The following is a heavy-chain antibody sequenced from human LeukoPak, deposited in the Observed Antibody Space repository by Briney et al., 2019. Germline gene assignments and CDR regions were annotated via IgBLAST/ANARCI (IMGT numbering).Heavy chain of an antibody. D-gene: IGHD1-7*01. CDR1: GFTFSNYW. J-gene: IGHJ6*02. CDR2: ISSGGGSR. Sequence: GSLRLSCAASGFTFSNYWMHWVRQVPGRGLVWVSRISSGGGSRDYADSVKGRFTISRDNAKTTLYLQMNSLRPEDTAVYYRARDSGTQGPYYYGLDVWGQGTTVTVSS. V-gene: IGHV3-74*01. CDR3: ARDSGTQGPYYYGLDV.